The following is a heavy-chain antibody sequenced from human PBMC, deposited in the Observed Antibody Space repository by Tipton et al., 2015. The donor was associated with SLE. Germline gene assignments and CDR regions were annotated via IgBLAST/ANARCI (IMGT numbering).Heavy chain of an antibody. Sequence: SLRLSCAASGFIFRSYDMNWVRQAPGKGLEWVAFISYDGSNEYYADSVKGRFTISRENSKNMLFLQMNSLRAEDTAVYYCARDETGDGAFDTWGQGTLVTVSS. J-gene: IGHJ4*02. CDR1: GFIFRSYD. V-gene: IGHV3-30*03. CDR2: ISYDGSNE. CDR3: ARDETGDGAFDT. D-gene: IGHD7-27*01.